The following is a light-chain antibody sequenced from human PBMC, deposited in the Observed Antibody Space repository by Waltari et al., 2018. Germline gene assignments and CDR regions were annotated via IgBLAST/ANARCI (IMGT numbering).Light chain of an antibody. V-gene: IGLV3-1*01. J-gene: IGLJ2*01. Sequence: SYELTQPPTASVSPGQTASITCSGDKLGDKYACWYQQKPGQSPVLVIYQDSQRPSGIPERFSGSNSGNTATLTISGTQAMDEADYYCQAWDSSTAVFGGGTKLTVL. CDR1: KLGDKY. CDR2: QDS. CDR3: QAWDSSTAV.